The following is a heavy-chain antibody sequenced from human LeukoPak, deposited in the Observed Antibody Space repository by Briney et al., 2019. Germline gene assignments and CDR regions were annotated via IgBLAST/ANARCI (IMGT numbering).Heavy chain of an antibody. CDR2: ISYDGSNK. D-gene: IGHD1-26*01. J-gene: IGHJ3*02. V-gene: IGHV3-30*18. CDR3: AKTQFIQWELWVFDI. CDR1: GFTFSSYG. Sequence: GGSLRPSCAASGFTFSSYGMHWVRQAPGKGLEWVAVISYDGSNKYYADSVKGRFTISRDNSKNTLYLQMNSLRAEDTAVYYCAKTQFIQWELWVFDIWGQGTMVTVSS.